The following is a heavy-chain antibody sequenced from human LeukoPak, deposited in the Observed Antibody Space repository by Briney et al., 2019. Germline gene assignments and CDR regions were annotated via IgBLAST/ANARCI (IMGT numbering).Heavy chain of an antibody. CDR2: IKQDGSET. V-gene: IGHV3-7*01. CDR3: ARDPNYAFWSGYYYFYMDV. Sequence: GGSLRLSCAASGFSFNSYWMSWVRQAPGKRLEWAANIKQDGSETKYVDSVKGRFTISRDNAKNSLFLQMDSLRAEDTAVYYCARDPNYAFWSGYYYFYMDVWGKGTTVTVSS. CDR1: GFSFNSYW. D-gene: IGHD3-3*01. J-gene: IGHJ6*03.